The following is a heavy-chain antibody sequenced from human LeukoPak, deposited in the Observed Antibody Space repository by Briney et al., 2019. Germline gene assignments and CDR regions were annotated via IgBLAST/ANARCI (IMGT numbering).Heavy chain of an antibody. CDR1: GGSISSGGYS. J-gene: IGHJ3*02. CDR3: ARDLGRVVGHI. V-gene: IGHV4-30-2*01. D-gene: IGHD2-15*01. CDR2: IYHSGST. Sequence: PSETLSLTCAVSGGSISSGGYSWSWIRQPPGKGLEWIGYIYHSGSTYYNLSLKSRVTISVDRSKNQFSLKLSSVTAADTAVYYCARDLGRVVGHIWGQGTMVTVSS.